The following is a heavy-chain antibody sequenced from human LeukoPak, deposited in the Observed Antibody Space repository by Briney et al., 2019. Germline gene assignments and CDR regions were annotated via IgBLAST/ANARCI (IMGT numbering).Heavy chain of an antibody. CDR2: IYHSGST. D-gene: IGHD4-17*01. J-gene: IGHJ3*02. CDR3: TRSLSPTVTTFGFAFDI. Sequence: SETLSLTCAVSGGSISSGGYSWSWIRQPPGKGLEWIGYIYHSGSTYYNPSLKSRVTISVDRSKNQFSLKLSSVTAADTAVYYCTRSLSPTVTTFGFAFDIWGQGTMVTVFS. V-gene: IGHV4-30-2*01. CDR1: GGSISSGGYS.